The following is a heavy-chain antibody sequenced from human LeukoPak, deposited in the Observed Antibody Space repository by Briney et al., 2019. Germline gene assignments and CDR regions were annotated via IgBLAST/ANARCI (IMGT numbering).Heavy chain of an antibody. CDR3: ARFPAIAAAGYYYGMDV. V-gene: IGHV7-4-1*02. Sequence: GASVKVSCKASGYTFTSYAMNWVRQAPGQGLEWMGWINTNTGNPTYAQGFTGRFVFSLDTSVSTAYLQISSLKAEDTAVYYCARFPAIAAAGYYYGMDVWGQGTTVTVSS. D-gene: IGHD6-13*01. CDR1: GYTFTSYA. J-gene: IGHJ6*02. CDR2: INTNTGNP.